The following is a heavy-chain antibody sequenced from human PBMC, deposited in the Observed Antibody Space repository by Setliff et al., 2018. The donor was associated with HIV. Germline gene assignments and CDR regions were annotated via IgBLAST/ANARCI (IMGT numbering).Heavy chain of an antibody. J-gene: IGHJ5*02. D-gene: IGHD2-2*01. CDR1: GGSISSSNW. Sequence: KPSETLSLTCAVSGGSISSSNWWSWVRQPPGKGLDWIGEINHSGSTNYSPSLNSRVTISVDTSKNQFYMELSSLRSEDTAVYYCARDRCNSVACYLYNWFDPWGQGTLVTVSS. CDR3: ARDRCNSVACYLYNWFDP. CDR2: INHSGST. V-gene: IGHV4-4*02.